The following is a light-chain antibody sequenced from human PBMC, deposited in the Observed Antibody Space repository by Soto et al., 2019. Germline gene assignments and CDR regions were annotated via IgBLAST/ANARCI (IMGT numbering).Light chain of an antibody. CDR3: QQYNNWPRT. V-gene: IGKV3-15*01. Sequence: EIMMTQSPATLSVSPGEGATLSCRASQSVNSNLAWYQQKPGQAPRLLIYGASTRATGIPARFGGSGSGAEFTLTISSLHSEDFAVYSCQQYNNWPRTFRQGTKV. CDR2: GAS. J-gene: IGKJ1*01. CDR1: QSVNSN.